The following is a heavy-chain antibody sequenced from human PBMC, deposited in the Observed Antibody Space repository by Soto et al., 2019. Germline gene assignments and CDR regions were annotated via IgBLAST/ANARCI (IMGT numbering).Heavy chain of an antibody. CDR2: VYYRGSI. CDR1: GDSISSPDYY. CDR3: ARVTFTPNWFDS. Sequence: SETLSLTCTVSGDSISSPDYYWSWIRQAPGKGLELIGYVYYRGSIYYTPSFESRVSISIDTSKNQFSLRLTSVTAADSAVYFCARVTFTPNWFDSWGQGTLVTVSS. J-gene: IGHJ5*01. D-gene: IGHD3-16*01. V-gene: IGHV4-30-4*01.